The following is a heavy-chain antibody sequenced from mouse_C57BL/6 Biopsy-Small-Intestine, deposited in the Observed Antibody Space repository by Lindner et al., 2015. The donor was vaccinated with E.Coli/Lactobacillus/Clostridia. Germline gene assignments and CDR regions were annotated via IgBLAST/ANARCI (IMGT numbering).Heavy chain of an antibody. CDR3: AKDRLSIVFYGEAKDDAFDM. CDR2: INPGNGNT. V-gene: IGHV1-84*02. J-gene: IGHJ3*02. Sequence: SVKVSCKASGYSFSDYSLHWVRQAPGQRLEWMGWINPGNGNTKYSQKFQGRVAITRDTSASTAYMELSSLRSEDTAMYYCAKDRLSIVFYGEAKDDAFDMWGQGTMVTVSS. D-gene: IGHD2-12*01. CDR1: GYSFSDYS.